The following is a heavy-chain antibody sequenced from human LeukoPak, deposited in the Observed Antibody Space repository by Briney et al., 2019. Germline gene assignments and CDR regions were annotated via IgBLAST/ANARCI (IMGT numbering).Heavy chain of an antibody. CDR1: GFTFSGYA. V-gene: IGHV3-53*01. CDR3: ATRVSTSRSFDY. J-gene: IGHJ4*02. CDR2: IYSGGST. Sequence: GGSLRLSCAASGFTFSGYAMNWVRQAPGKGLEWVSVIYSGGSTYYADSVKGRFTISRDNSKNTLYLQMNSLRAEDTAVYYCATRVSTSRSFDYWGQGTLVTVSS.